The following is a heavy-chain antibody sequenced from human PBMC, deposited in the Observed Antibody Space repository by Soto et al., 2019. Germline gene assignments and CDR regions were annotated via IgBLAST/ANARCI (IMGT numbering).Heavy chain of an antibody. J-gene: IGHJ4*02. Sequence: SETLSLTCTVSGGSISSGGYYWSWIRQHPGKGLEWIGYIYYSGSTNYNPSLKSRVTISVDTSKNQFSLKLSSVTAADTAVYYCAMKYSSSSGLDYWGQGTLVTVSS. CDR2: IYYSGST. D-gene: IGHD6-6*01. CDR3: AMKYSSSSGLDY. CDR1: GGSISSGGYY. V-gene: IGHV4-61*08.